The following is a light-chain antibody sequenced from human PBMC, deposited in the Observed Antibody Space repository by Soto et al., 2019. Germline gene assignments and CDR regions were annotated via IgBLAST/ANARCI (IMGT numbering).Light chain of an antibody. J-gene: IGKJ3*01. CDR2: AAS. V-gene: IGKV1-12*01. CDR3: QRANSFPFA. Sequence: DIQMTQSPSSVSASVGDRVTITYRASQGINSWLAWYQQKPGKAPKLLIYAASGLQSGVPSRFSGSGSGTDFTLTISSLQPEDFATYYCQRANSFPFAFGPGTTVDIK. CDR1: QGINSW.